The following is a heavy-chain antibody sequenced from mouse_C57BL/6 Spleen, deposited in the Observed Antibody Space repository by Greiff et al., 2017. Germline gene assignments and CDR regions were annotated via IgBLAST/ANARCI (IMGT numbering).Heavy chain of an antibody. CDR2: IYPRSGNT. CDR3: ARALDGYYLDY. D-gene: IGHD2-3*01. Sequence: QVQLKQSGAELARPGASVKLSCKASGYTFTSYGISWVKQRTGQGLEWIGEIYPRSGNTYYNEKFKGKATLTADKSSSTAYMELRSLTSEDSAVYFCARALDGYYLDYWGQGTTLTVSS. CDR1: GYTFTSYG. J-gene: IGHJ2*01. V-gene: IGHV1-81*01.